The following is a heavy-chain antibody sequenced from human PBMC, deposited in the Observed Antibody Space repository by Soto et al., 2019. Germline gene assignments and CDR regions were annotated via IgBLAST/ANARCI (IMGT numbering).Heavy chain of an antibody. D-gene: IGHD3-9*01. Sequence: GASVKVTCKDSGGTISSYTISWVRHAPGQGLEWMGRIIPILGIANYAQKFQGRVTITADKSTSTAYMELSSLRSEDTAVYYCARDVYYDILTGYPEDWFDPWGQGTLVTVS. V-gene: IGHV1-69*04. J-gene: IGHJ5*02. CDR2: IIPILGIA. CDR1: GGTISSYT. CDR3: ARDVYYDILTGYPEDWFDP.